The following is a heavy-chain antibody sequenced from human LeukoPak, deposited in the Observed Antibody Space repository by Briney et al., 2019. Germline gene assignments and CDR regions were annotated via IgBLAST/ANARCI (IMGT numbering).Heavy chain of an antibody. CDR1: GGTFSSYA. CDR2: IIPIFGTA. D-gene: IGHD2-8*01. J-gene: IGHJ4*02. CDR3: AREAYCTNGVCYTELDY. V-gene: IGHV1-69*01. Sequence: GASVKVSCKASGGTFSSYAISWVRQAPGQGLEWMGGIIPIFGTANYAQKFQGRVTITADESTSTAYMELSSLRSEDTAVYYCAREAYCTNGVCYTELDYWGQGTLVTVSS.